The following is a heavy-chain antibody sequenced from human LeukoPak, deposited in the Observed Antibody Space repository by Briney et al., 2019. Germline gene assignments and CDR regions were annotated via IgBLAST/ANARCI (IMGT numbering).Heavy chain of an antibody. J-gene: IGHJ4*02. V-gene: IGHV1-18*01. CDR3: VRHDYYDSSGPFDY. CDR2: ISAYNGNT. D-gene: IGHD3-22*01. Sequence: PTASVKVSCKASGYTFTSYGISWVRQAPGQGLEWMGWISAYNGNTNYAQKLQGRVTMTTDTSTSTAYMELRSLRSDDTAVYYCVRHDYYDSSGPFDYWGQGTLVTVSS. CDR1: GYTFTSYG.